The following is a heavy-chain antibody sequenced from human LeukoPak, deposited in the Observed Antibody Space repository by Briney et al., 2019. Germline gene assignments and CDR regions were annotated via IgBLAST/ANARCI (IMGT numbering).Heavy chain of an antibody. Sequence: GGSLRLSCAASGFSFSTYWMSWVRQTPEKGLEFVANIDLGGSVRNYMDSLKSRCTISRDNAKKSLYLEINSLRADDTAVYYCARDPESSSFDLWGRGALVTVSS. CDR3: ARDPESSSFDL. J-gene: IGHJ4*02. CDR1: GFSFSTYW. D-gene: IGHD6-13*01. V-gene: IGHV3-7*01. CDR2: IDLGGSVR.